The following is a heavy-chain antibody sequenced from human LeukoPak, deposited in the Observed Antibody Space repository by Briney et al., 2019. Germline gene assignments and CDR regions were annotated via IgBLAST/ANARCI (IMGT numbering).Heavy chain of an antibody. V-gene: IGHV3-23*01. CDR1: GFTFSSYA. CDR3: AKDDGPYYHFWSGYYAY. Sequence: GGSLRLSCAASGFTFSSYAMSWVRQAPVKGLEWVSAVSGSGGSTYYADSVKGRFTISRDNSKNTLYLQMNSLRAEDTAVYYCAKDDGPYYHFWSGYYAYWGQGTLVTVSS. D-gene: IGHD3-3*01. J-gene: IGHJ4*02. CDR2: VSGSGGST.